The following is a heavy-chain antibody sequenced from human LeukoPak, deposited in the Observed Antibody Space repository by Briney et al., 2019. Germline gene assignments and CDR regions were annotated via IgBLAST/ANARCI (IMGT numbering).Heavy chain of an antibody. Sequence: GESLKISCQGFGYSFINYWIGWVRQMPGKGLEWMGIIYPGDSDTRYSPSFQGQVTISADKSISTAYLQWSSLKASDAAMYYCARRFDTSGYFQNWGQGTLVTVSS. CDR2: IYPGDSDT. D-gene: IGHD3-22*01. J-gene: IGHJ1*01. CDR3: ARRFDTSGYFQN. V-gene: IGHV5-51*01. CDR1: GYSFINYW.